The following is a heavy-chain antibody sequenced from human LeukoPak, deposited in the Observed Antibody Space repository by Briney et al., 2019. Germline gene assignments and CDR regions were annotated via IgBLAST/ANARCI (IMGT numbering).Heavy chain of an antibody. D-gene: IGHD4-11*01. CDR3: ARAPTSVSNPYYFDS. V-gene: IGHV5-51*01. CDR1: GYSFSNYW. J-gene: IGHJ4*02. CDR2: IYPGDYDT. Sequence: GESLKISCKGSGYSFSNYWMAWVRQMPGKGLEYMGIIYPGDYDTRYSPSFRGQVTISVDKSIATAYLQWASLKASDTATYYCARAPTSVSNPYYFDSWGQGTLVTVSS.